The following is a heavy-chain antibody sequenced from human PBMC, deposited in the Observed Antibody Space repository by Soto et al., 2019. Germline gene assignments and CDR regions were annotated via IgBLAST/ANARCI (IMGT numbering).Heavy chain of an antibody. V-gene: IGHV3-72*01. CDR1: GFTFSDHY. CDR3: ARRVVSTGYFDY. J-gene: IGHJ4*02. Sequence: EVQLAESGGGLVQPGGSLRLSCAASGFTFSDHYMDWVRQAPGKGLEWVGRSRDKVHSHTTEYAASVKGRFTISRGDSENSLYLQMNSLKTEDAAVYYCARRVVSTGYFDYWAQGTLVTVSS. CDR2: SRDKVHSHTT. D-gene: IGHD5-12*01.